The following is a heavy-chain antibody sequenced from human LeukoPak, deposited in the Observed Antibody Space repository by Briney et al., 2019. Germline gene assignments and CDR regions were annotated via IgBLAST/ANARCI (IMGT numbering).Heavy chain of an antibody. CDR1: GFTFSSYW. D-gene: IGHD3-22*01. CDR2: IKQDGSEK. Sequence: GGSLRLSCAASGFTFSSYWMSWVRQAPGKGLEWVANIKQDGSEKYYVDSVKGRFTISRDNAKNSLYLQMNSLRAEDTAVYYCARDLGAMIVRGFDYWGQGTLVTVSS. V-gene: IGHV3-7*01. CDR3: ARDLGAMIVRGFDY. J-gene: IGHJ4*02.